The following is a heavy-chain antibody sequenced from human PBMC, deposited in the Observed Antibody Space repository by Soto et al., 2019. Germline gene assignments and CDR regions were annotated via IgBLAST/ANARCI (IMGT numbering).Heavy chain of an antibody. V-gene: IGHV5-10-1*01. CDR1: GSTFTNHW. J-gene: IGHJ4*02. Sequence: AGESLKISCKASGSTFTNHWITWVRQMPGKGLEWMGRVNPSDSYTNYSPSFQGHVTISADRSINTAYLQWNSLEASDTAFYFCARSPRSSPYFDYWGQGALVTVSS. CDR3: ARSPRSSPYFDY. CDR2: VNPSDSYT. D-gene: IGHD6-13*01.